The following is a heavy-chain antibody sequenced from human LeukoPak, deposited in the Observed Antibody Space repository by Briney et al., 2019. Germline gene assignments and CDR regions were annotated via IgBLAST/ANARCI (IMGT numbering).Heavy chain of an antibody. CDR2: INHSGST. D-gene: IGHD2-2*01. CDR1: GGSFSRYY. CDR3: ARGRYKLLFGY. V-gene: IGHV4-34*01. J-gene: IGHJ4*02. Sequence: PSETLALTCAVYGGSFSRYYCSWIRHPPAKGLEGMGEINHSGSTKYNPALKSRGTISVDTSNNQCPHRVSSSATADTAVYYCARGRYKLLFGYWGQGTLVTVSS.